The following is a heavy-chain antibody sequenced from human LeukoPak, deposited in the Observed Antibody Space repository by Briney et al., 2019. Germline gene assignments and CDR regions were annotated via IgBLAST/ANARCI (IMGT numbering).Heavy chain of an antibody. D-gene: IGHD6-13*01. CDR2: ISGSGGST. Sequence: GGSLRLSGAASGFTFSSYAMSWVRQAPGKGLEWGSAISGSGGSTYYADSVKGRFTISRDNSKNTLYLQMNSLRAEDTAVYYCAKGKQQLVRNWFDPWGQGTLVTVSS. V-gene: IGHV3-23*01. CDR1: GFTFSSYA. CDR3: AKGKQQLVRNWFDP. J-gene: IGHJ5*02.